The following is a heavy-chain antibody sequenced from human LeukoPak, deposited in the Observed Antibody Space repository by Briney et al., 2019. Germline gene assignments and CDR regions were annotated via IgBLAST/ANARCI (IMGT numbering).Heavy chain of an antibody. CDR3: AKDTRKGGQLVSGDFDY. CDR2: ISGSGGST. D-gene: IGHD6-6*01. V-gene: IGHV3-23*01. Sequence: GGSLRLSCAASGFTFSSYAMSWVRQAPGKGLEWVSAISGSGGSTYYADSVKGRFTISRDNSKNTLYLQMNSLRAEDTAVYYCAKDTRKGGQLVSGDFDYWGQGTLVTVSS. J-gene: IGHJ4*02. CDR1: GFTFSSYA.